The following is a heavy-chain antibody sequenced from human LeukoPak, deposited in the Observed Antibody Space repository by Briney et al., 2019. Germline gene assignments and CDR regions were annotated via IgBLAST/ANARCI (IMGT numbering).Heavy chain of an antibody. D-gene: IGHD3-3*01. Sequence: SETLSLTCAVYGGSISGNHWRWLRQPPRKGREWIGEINHSGSTNYNPSLKSRVTILVDTSKNQFSLKLSSVAAADTAVYYCARVAYDFWSGYYYGMDVWGQGTTVTVSS. J-gene: IGHJ6*02. V-gene: IGHV4-34*01. CDR3: ARVAYDFWSGYYYGMDV. CDR1: GGSISGNH. CDR2: INHSGST.